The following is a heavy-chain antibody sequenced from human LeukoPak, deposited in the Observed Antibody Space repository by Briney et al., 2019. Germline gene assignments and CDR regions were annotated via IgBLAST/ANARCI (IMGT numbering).Heavy chain of an antibody. CDR2: ISAYNGNT. D-gene: IGHD3-22*01. CDR1: GYNFTSYG. CDR3: ARGDYYDSSGYYPHLDY. V-gene: IGHV1-18*01. Sequence: ASVKVSCKASGYNFTSYGISWVRQAPGQGLEWMGWISAYNGNTNYAQKLQGRVTMTTDTSTSTAYMELSSLRSEDTAVYYCARGDYYDSSGYYPHLDYWGQGTLVTVSS. J-gene: IGHJ4*02.